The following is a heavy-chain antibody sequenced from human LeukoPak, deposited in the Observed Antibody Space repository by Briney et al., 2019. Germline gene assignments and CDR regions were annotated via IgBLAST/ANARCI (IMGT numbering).Heavy chain of an antibody. Sequence: SETLSLTCTVSGGSISSGGYYWSWIRQPPGKGPEWIGYIHHSGSTYYNPSLKSRVTMSVDTSQNQFSLRLSSVTAADTAVYFCARSYDSSGYFYYFDPWGQGTLVTVSS. CDR3: ARSYDSSGYFYYFDP. CDR2: IHHSGST. V-gene: IGHV4-30-2*01. J-gene: IGHJ4*02. D-gene: IGHD3-22*01. CDR1: GGSISSGGYY.